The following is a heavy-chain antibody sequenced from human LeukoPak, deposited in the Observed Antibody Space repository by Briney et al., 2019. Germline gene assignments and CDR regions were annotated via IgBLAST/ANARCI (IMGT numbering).Heavy chain of an antibody. J-gene: IGHJ4*02. CDR1: GGSISSGTYY. Sequence: PSDTLSLICIVSGGSISSGTYYWAWIRQPPGKGLEWIGSIYYSGNTYYNPSLKSRVTISVDTSKNQFSLKLSSVTAADTAVYYCARHDALYYYYGSGRVSYFDYWGQGTLVTVSS. CDR3: ARHDALYYYYGSGRVSYFDY. V-gene: IGHV4-39*01. D-gene: IGHD3-10*01. CDR2: IYYSGNT.